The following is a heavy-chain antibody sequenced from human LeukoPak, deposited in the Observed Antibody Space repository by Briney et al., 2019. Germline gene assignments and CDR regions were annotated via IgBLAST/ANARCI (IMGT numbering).Heavy chain of an antibody. CDR2: IYYSGNA. Sequence: SETLSLTCSVSGGSITARRQYWGWIRQSPGKGLEWIGSIYYSGNAYYRPSLTSRANISIDNSKKQISLRLTSVTATDTAIYYCASHDEGSYFESWGPGTLVTVSS. CDR1: GGSITARRQY. V-gene: IGHV4-39*01. D-gene: IGHD3-10*01. J-gene: IGHJ4*02. CDR3: ASHDEGSYFES.